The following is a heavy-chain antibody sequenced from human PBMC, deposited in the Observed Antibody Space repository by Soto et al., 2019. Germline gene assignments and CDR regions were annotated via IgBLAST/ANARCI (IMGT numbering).Heavy chain of an antibody. D-gene: IGHD1-1*01. CDR1: GGSISRSSYS. CDR2: LYYSGNT. J-gene: IGHJ6*02. Sequence: PSETLSLTCTVSGGSISRSSYSWAWIRQPPGKGLEWIGTLYYSGNTYYNPSLKSRVSMSVDTSKNQFSLNLSSVTAADTAVYYCARELPQRQGRNMDVWGQGTTVTVSS. V-gene: IGHV4-39*07. CDR3: ARELPQRQGRNMDV.